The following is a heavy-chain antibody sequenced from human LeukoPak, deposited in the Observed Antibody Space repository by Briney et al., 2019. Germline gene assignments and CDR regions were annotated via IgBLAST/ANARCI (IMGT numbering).Heavy chain of an antibody. CDR1: GFTVSSNY. CDR2: IYSGGST. V-gene: IGHV3-66*01. Sequence: GVLRLSCAASGFTVSSNYMSWVRQAPGKGLEWVSVIYSGGSTYYADSVKGRFTISRDNSKNTLYFQMNSLRAEDTAVYYCARDLGHIVVVTGAFDIWGQGTMVTVSS. CDR3: ARDLGHIVVVTGAFDI. J-gene: IGHJ3*02. D-gene: IGHD2-21*02.